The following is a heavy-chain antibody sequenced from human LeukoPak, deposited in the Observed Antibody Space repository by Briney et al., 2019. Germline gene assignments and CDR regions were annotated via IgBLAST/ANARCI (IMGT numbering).Heavy chain of an antibody. CDR2: VSGSGTIT. J-gene: IGHJ4*02. CDR1: GFTFSSYA. CDR3: AKADSYYDLLTCFDF. Sequence: HPGGSLRLSCAASGFTFSSYAMNWVRQAPGKGLEWVSTVSGSGTITYYAGSVKGRFTISRDNPKNTLYLQMNSLRAEDTAVYYCAKADSYYDLLTCFDFWGQGTLVTVSS. V-gene: IGHV3-23*01. D-gene: IGHD3-9*01.